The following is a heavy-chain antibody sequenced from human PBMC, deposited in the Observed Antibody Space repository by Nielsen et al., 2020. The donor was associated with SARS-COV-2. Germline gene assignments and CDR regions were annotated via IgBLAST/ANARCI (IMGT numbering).Heavy chain of an antibody. V-gene: IGHV2-70*01. J-gene: IGHJ6*02. D-gene: IGHD3-22*01. Sequence: SGPTLAKPTQTLTLTCTFSGFSLSTSGLCVSWIRQPPGKALEWLALIDWDDDKYYSTSLKTRLTISKDTSKNQVVLTMTNMDPVDTATYYCARINLVVTSYGMDVWGQGTTVTVSS. CDR2: IDWDDDK. CDR1: GFSLSTSGLC. CDR3: ARINLVVTSYGMDV.